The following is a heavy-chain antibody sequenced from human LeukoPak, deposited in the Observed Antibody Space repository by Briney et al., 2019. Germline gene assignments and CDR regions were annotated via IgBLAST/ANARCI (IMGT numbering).Heavy chain of an antibody. V-gene: IGHV4-61*02. CDR2: IYTSGST. CDR1: GGSISSGSYY. Sequence: SETLSLTCTVSGGSISSGSYYWSWIRQPAGKGLEWIGRIYTSGSTNYNPSLKSRVTISVDTSKNQFSLKLSSVTAADTAVYYCATSSSFYRLDYWGQGTLVTVSS. D-gene: IGHD6-13*01. J-gene: IGHJ4*02. CDR3: ATSSSFYRLDY.